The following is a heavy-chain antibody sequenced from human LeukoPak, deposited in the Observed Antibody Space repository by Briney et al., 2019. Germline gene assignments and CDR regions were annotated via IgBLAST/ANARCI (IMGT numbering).Heavy chain of an antibody. Sequence: SETLSLTCTVSGGSISSSSYYWGWIRQPPGKGLEWIGSMYSSGSTYYNPSLKSRVTISVDTSKNQFSLKLSSVTAADTAVYYCARDGRRWLQFTAFDIWGQGTMVTVSS. CDR2: MYSSGST. CDR1: GGSISSSSYY. V-gene: IGHV4-39*07. D-gene: IGHD5-24*01. J-gene: IGHJ3*02. CDR3: ARDGRRWLQFTAFDI.